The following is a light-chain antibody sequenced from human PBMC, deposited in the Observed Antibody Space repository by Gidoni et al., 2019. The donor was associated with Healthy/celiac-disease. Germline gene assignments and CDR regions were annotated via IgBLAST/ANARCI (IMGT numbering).Light chain of an antibody. Sequence: EVVMPPSPAPRSVSPGGRATLSSSGRHSVSSYLAWYQQKPGQAPRLLIYGASTRATGIPARFSGSGSGTEFTLTISSLQSEDFAVYYCQQYNNWRPTFGQGTKVEIK. V-gene: IGKV3D-15*01. CDR3: QQYNNWRPT. J-gene: IGKJ1*01. CDR2: GAS. CDR1: HSVSSY.